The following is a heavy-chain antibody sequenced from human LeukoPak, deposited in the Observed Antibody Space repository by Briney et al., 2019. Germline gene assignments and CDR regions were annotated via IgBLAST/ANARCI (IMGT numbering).Heavy chain of an antibody. CDR2: IYYSGST. Sequence: PSETLSLTCTVSGGSISSCSYYWGWIRQPPGKGLEWIGYIYYSGSTNYNPSLKSRVTISVDTSKSQFSLQLSSVTAADTAVYYCARGPTRYYFDYWGQGTLVTVSS. CDR3: ARGPTRYYFDY. CDR1: GGSISSCSYY. V-gene: IGHV4-61*01. J-gene: IGHJ4*02.